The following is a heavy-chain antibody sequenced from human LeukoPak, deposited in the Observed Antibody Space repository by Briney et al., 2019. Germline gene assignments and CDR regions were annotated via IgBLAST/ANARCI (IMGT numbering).Heavy chain of an antibody. D-gene: IGHD2-15*01. Sequence: ASVKVSCKASGYTFTGYYMHWVRQAPGQGLEWMGWINPNSGGTNYAQKFQGGVTMTRDTSISTAYMELSRLRSDDTAVYYCARVSQVAERRFDYWGQGTLVTVSS. CDR1: GYTFTGYY. V-gene: IGHV1-2*02. CDR3: ARVSQVAERRFDY. J-gene: IGHJ4*02. CDR2: INPNSGGT.